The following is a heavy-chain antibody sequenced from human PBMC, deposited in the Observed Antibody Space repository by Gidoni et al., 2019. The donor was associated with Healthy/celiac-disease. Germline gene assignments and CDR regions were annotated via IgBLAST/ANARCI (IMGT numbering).Heavy chain of an antibody. CDR1: GFTFRSYG. CDR3: ARDQSSGWTGAFDI. CDR2: IWYDGSNK. Sequence: QVQLVESGAGVVQPGRSLSLSCAASGFTFRSYGMHWVRQAPGQGLAWVAVIWYDGSNKYYADSVKGRFTISRDNSKNTLYLQMNSLRAEDTAVYYCARDQSSGWTGAFDIWGQGTMVTVSS. J-gene: IGHJ3*02. V-gene: IGHV3-33*01. D-gene: IGHD6-19*01.